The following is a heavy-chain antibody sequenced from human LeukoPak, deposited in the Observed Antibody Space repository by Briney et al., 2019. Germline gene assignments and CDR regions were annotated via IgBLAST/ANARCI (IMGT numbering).Heavy chain of an antibody. D-gene: IGHD6-19*01. Sequence: ASVKVSCXASGYTFTGYYMHWVRQAPGQGLEWMGWINPNSGGTNYAQKFQGRVTMTRDTSISTAYMELSRLRSDDTAVYYCARGGQWLVLSIVLVQNENFDYWGQGTLVTVSS. J-gene: IGHJ4*02. V-gene: IGHV1-2*02. CDR3: ARGGQWLVLSIVLVQNENFDY. CDR2: INPNSGGT. CDR1: GYTFTGYY.